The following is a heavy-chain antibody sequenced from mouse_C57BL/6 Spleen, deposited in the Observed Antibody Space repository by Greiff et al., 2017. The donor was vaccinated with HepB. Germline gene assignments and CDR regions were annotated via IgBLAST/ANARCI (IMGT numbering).Heavy chain of an antibody. Sequence: QVQLQQSGAELVRPGASVTLSCKASGYTFTDYEMHWVKQTPVHGLEWIGAIDPETGGTAYNQKFKGKAILTADKSSSTAYMELRSLTSEDSAVYYCTRRGLPLAMDYWGKGTSVTVSS. J-gene: IGHJ4*01. V-gene: IGHV1-15*01. CDR3: TRRGLPLAMDY. CDR2: IDPETGGT. CDR1: GYTFTDYE. D-gene: IGHD3-1*01.